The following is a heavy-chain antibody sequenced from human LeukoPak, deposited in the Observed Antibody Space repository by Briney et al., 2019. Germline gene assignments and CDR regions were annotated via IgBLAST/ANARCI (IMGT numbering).Heavy chain of an antibody. J-gene: IGHJ4*02. D-gene: IGHD2-2*01. Sequence: VASVKVSCKASGYTFTDYYMHWVRQARGQGFEWMGGINPNSGDTNYAQKFQGRVTMTRDMPIRTAHMGLGRLRSDHPAVYYCSRANFLYCSSTTCLFDYWGQGTLVIVSS. CDR2: INPNSGDT. CDR1: GYTFTDYY. V-gene: IGHV1-2*02. CDR3: SRANFLYCSSTTCLFDY.